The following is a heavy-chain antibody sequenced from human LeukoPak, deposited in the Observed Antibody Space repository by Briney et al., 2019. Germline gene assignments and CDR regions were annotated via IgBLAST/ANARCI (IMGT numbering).Heavy chain of an antibody. Sequence: GGSLRLSCVGSGFTFSDYWMSWVRQASGKGLEWVANIKQDGSEKDYVDALKGRFTISRDNAKNSLYLQMNSLRAEDTAVYYCARWLELMRNFDWWGQGTQVTVSS. CDR2: IKQDGSEK. V-gene: IGHV3-7*01. CDR1: GFTFSDYW. J-gene: IGHJ4*02. CDR3: ARWLELMRNFDW. D-gene: IGHD5-24*01.